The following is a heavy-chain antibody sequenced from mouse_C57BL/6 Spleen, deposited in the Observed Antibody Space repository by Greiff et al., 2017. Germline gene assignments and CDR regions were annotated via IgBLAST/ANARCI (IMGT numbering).Heavy chain of an antibody. CDR1: GYTFTDHT. D-gene: IGHD2-2*01. J-gene: IGHJ4*01. CDR2: IYPRDGST. V-gene: IGHV1-78*01. CDR3: ARGGDGYDAGYAMDY. Sequence: QVQLQQSDAELVKPGASVKISCKVSGYTFTDHTIHWMKQRPEQGLEWIGYIYPRDGSTKYNEKFKGKATLTADKSSSTAYMQLSSLTSEDSAVYFCARGGDGYDAGYAMDYWGQGTSVTVAS.